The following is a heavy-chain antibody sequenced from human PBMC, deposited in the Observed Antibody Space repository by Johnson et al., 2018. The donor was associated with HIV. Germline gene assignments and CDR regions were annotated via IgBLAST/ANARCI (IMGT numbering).Heavy chain of an antibody. CDR2: IKQDGSDK. CDR1: GFTFGDYA. V-gene: IGHV3-7*03. CDR3: ARVGATAAFDI. D-gene: IGHD1-26*01. J-gene: IGHJ3*02. Sequence: VQLVESGGGLVQPGRSLRLSCTASGFTFGDYAMHWVRQAPGKGLEWVANIKQDGSDKYYVDSVNGRFTISRDNAKNSLYLQMNSLRAEDTAVYYCARVGATAAFDIWGQGTMVTVSS.